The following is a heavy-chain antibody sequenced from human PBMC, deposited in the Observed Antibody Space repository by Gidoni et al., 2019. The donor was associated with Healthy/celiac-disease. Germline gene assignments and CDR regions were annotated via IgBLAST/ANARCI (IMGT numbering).Heavy chain of an antibody. V-gene: IGHV3-21*06. CDR3: ARDGTLAAHGDY. J-gene: IGHJ4*02. CDR1: GFTFSSNS. D-gene: IGHD3-3*02. Sequence: EVQLVESGGGLVKPGGSLRLSGAASGFTFSSNSRNWVRQAPGKGLVWVSSISRSSSSIYYADSVKGRFTSSRYNAKNSLYLQMNSLIAEDTAVYYCARDGTLAAHGDYWGQGTLVTVSS. CDR2: ISRSSSSI.